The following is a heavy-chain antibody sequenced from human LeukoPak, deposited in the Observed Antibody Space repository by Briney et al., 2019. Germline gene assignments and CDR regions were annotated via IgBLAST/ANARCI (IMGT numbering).Heavy chain of an antibody. D-gene: IGHD3-22*01. J-gene: IGHJ5*02. V-gene: IGHV3-23*01. CDR2: ISGSGGSA. Sequence: SGGSLRLSCAASGFTFSSYAMSWVRQAPGKGLEWVSAISGSGGSAYYADSVKGRFTISRDNSKSTLFMQMNSLRAEDTAVYYCAREYDSSWPSWGQGTRVTVSS. CDR1: GFTFSSYA. CDR3: AREYDSSWPS.